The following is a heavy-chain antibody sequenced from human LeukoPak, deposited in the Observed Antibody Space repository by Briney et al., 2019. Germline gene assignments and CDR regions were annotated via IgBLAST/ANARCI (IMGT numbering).Heavy chain of an antibody. J-gene: IGHJ4*02. CDR3: AKDLSIGVAGTGDY. CDR1: GFTFSSYA. D-gene: IGHD6-19*01. Sequence: GGSLRLSCAASGFTFSSYAMSWVRQAPGKGLEWVSDISGSGGSTYYADSMKGRFTISRDNSKNTLYLQMNSLRAEDTAVYYCAKDLSIGVAGTGDYWGQGTLVTVSS. CDR2: ISGSGGST. V-gene: IGHV3-23*01.